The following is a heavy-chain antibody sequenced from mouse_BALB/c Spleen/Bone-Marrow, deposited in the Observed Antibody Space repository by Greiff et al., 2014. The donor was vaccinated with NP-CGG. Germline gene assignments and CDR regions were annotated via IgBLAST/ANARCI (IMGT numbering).Heavy chain of an antibody. CDR1: GYTFTSYY. D-gene: IGHD1-2*01. CDR2: NNPSNGGT. Sequence: QVQLQQSGAELVKPGASVKLSCKASGYTFTSYYMYWVKQRPGQGLEWIGENNPSNGGTNFNEKFKSKATLTVDKSSSTAYMQLSSLTFEDSAIYYCTRPYYGYGGYAYWGQGTQVTVSA. V-gene: IGHV1S81*02. CDR3: TRPYYGYGGYAY. J-gene: IGHJ3*01.